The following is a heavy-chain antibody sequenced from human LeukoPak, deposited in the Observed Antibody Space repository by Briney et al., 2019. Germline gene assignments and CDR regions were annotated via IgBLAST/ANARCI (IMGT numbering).Heavy chain of an antibody. V-gene: IGHV3-64D*06. D-gene: IGHD1-1*01. CDR3: VREGLERRTNLDY. J-gene: IGHJ4*02. CDR1: GFTFTSHV. CDR2: ISMNVQTT. Sequence: GGSLRLSCSASGFTFTSHVMHWVRQAPGKGLQYVSGISMNVQTTYYAGSVKGRFTIFRDSSKNTVYLQMNSLTAEDAAVYYCVREGLERRTNLDYWGQGTLVSVSS.